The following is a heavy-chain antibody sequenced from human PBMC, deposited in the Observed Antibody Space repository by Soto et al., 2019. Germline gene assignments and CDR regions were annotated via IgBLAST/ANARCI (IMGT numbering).Heavy chain of an antibody. J-gene: IGHJ5*02. V-gene: IGHV4-30-2*01. CDR3: TSGSAAPLSLLCFDT. CDR2: VYHRAST. Sequence: PSETLSLTCAVSGASMTTGGFSWTWVRQPPGGGLEWIGHVYHRASTQYNPSLKGRVSISVDTSRSLFSLWLTSLTAADTAVYFCTSGSAAPLSLLCFDTWGQGTPVTVSS. CDR1: GASMTTGGFS. D-gene: IGHD2-15*01.